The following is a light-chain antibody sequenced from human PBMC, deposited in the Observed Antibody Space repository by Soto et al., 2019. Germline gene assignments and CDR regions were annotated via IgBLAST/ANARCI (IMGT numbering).Light chain of an antibody. CDR2: GAS. Sequence: EFVLTQSPGTFSLSPGERATLSCRASQSVSSSSLAWYQQKPGQAPRLLIYGASTRATGIPARFSGSGSGTEFTLTISSLQSEDFAVYYCQQYNNWPRTFGQGTKVDIK. J-gene: IGKJ1*01. CDR1: QSVSSS. CDR3: QQYNNWPRT. V-gene: IGKV3-15*01.